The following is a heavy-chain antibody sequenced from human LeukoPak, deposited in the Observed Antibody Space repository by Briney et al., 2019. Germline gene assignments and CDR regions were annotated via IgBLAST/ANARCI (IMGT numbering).Heavy chain of an antibody. CDR2: IRYDGSNK. Sequence: GGSLRLSCAASGFTFSSYGMHWVRQAPGKGLEWVAFIRYDGSNKYYADSVKGRFTISRDNSKNTLYLQMNSLRAEDTAVYYCAKDRDGNYYYYYMDVWGKGTTVTVSS. CDR1: GFTFSSYG. D-gene: IGHD1-14*01. V-gene: IGHV3-30*02. J-gene: IGHJ6*03. CDR3: AKDRDGNYYYYYMDV.